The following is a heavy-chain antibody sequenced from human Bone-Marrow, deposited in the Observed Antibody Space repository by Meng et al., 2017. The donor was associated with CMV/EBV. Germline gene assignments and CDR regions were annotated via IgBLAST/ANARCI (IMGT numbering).Heavy chain of an antibody. CDR1: GFTFSSYS. J-gene: IGHJ4*02. CDR3: AKDLNYGGISGLDY. D-gene: IGHD2-21*01. CDR2: IKQDESEK. Sequence: GESLKISCAASGFTFSSYSMNWVRQAPGKGLEWVANIKQDESEKYYVDSVKGRFTISRDNAKNSLYLQMNSLRAEDTALFYCAKDLNYGGISGLDYWGQGTPVTVSS. V-gene: IGHV3-7*03.